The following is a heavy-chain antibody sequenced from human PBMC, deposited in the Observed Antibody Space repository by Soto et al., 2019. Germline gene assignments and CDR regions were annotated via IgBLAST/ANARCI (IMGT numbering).Heavy chain of an antibody. CDR3: AKTSSSWSHYYYYCGMDV. J-gene: IGHJ6*02. Sequence: GGSLRLSCAASGFTFSSYGMHWVRQAPGKGLEWVAVISYDGSNKYYADSVKGRFTISRDNSKNTLYLQMNSLRAEDTAVYYCAKTSSSWSHYYYYCGMDVWGQGTTVTVSS. CDR2: ISYDGSNK. D-gene: IGHD6-13*01. V-gene: IGHV3-30*18. CDR1: GFTFSSYG.